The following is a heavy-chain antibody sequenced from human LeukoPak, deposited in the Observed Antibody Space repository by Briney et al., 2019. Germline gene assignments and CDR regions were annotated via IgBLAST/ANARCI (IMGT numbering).Heavy chain of an antibody. V-gene: IGHV1-18*04. CDR3: ARDSDYRCNGNGDWFDP. D-gene: IGHD4-11*01. CDR2: ISTYIGVT. J-gene: IGHJ5*02. Sequence: ASVNVSCKASVFRFTSFGVSWVRHAPGQGLEWMGWISTYIGVTHYAEKFEDRVTMTIDTSTTTAYMELRSLRYDDTAVYYCARDSDYRCNGNGDWFDPWGQGTVVTVS. CDR1: VFRFTSFG.